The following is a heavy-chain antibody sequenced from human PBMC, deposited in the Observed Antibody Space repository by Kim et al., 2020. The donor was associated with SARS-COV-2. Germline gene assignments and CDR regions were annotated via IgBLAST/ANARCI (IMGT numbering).Heavy chain of an antibody. V-gene: IGHV3-23*01. J-gene: IGHJ4*02. CDR3: AKQLAAAGTDY. Sequence: TYYADSVKGRFTISRDNSKNTLHLQMNRMRVEDTALYYCAKQLAAAGTDYWGQGTLVTVSS. CDR2: T. D-gene: IGHD6-13*01.